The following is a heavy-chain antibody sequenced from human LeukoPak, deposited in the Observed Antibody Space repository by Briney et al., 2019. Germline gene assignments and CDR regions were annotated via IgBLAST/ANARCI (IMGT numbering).Heavy chain of an antibody. Sequence: PSETLSLTCTVSGGSISSGSYYWSWIRQPAGKGLAWIGRIYTSGSTNYNPSLKSRVTISVDTSKNQFSLKLSSVTAADTAVYYCARVGDGYNRVFDYWGQGTLVTVSS. V-gene: IGHV4-61*02. D-gene: IGHD5-24*01. CDR1: GGSISSGSYY. CDR3: ARVGDGYNRVFDY. CDR2: IYTSGST. J-gene: IGHJ4*02.